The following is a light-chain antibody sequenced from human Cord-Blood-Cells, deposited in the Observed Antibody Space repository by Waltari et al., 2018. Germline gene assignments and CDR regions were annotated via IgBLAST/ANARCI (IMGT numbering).Light chain of an antibody. CDR2: GNS. CDR1: SSNIGAGYD. CDR3: QSYDSSLSGYV. V-gene: IGLV1-40*01. Sequence: QSVLTQPPSVSGAPGQRVTISCTGSSSNIGAGYDVHWYQQLPGTAPKLLIYGNSKRPSWVPDPFSGSKAGTSASLAITGLQAEDEADYYCQSYDSSLSGYVFGTGTKVTVL. J-gene: IGLJ1*01.